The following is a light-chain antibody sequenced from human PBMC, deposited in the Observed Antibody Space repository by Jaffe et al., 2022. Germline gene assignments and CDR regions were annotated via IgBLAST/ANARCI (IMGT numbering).Light chain of an antibody. CDR2: TSS. Sequence: EIVLTQSPGTLSLSPGERATLSCRASQSVGNNYVAWYQQKPGQAPRLLFHTSSIRATGTPNRFSGSGSGTDFTLTISSLEPEDFAVYFCHQHAYSPLTFGGGTKVEIK. J-gene: IGKJ4*01. V-gene: IGKV3-20*01. CDR1: QSVGNNY. CDR3: HQHAYSPLT.